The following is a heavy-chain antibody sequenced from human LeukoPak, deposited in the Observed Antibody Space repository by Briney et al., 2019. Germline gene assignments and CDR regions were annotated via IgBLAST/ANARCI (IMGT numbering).Heavy chain of an antibody. V-gene: IGHV4-34*01. D-gene: IGHD3-9*01. Sequence: PSETLSLTCAVYGGSFSGNYSSWVRQPPGKGLEWIGEINHSGSTNYNPSLKSRVTISVDTSKNQFSLKLSSVTAADTALYYCASKEALTSDILTGPAPATTYMDVWGKGTTVTVSS. J-gene: IGHJ6*03. CDR2: INHSGST. CDR3: ASKEALTSDILTGPAPATTYMDV. CDR1: GGSFSGNY.